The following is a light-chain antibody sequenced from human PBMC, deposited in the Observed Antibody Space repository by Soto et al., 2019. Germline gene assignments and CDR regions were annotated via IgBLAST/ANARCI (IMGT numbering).Light chain of an antibody. CDR1: QSVSSY. Sequence: EIVLTQSPATLSLSPGERATLSCRASQSVSSYLAWYQQKPGQAPRLLIYDASNRATGIPVRFSGSGSGTDFTLTITSLEPEDFAVYYCQHRSSWPSTFGQGTKVDIK. J-gene: IGKJ2*01. CDR2: DAS. CDR3: QHRSSWPST. V-gene: IGKV3-11*01.